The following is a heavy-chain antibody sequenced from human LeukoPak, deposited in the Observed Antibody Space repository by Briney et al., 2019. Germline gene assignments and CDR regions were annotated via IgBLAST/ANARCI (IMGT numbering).Heavy chain of an antibody. D-gene: IGHD4-17*01. V-gene: IGHV1-69*05. Sequence: GSSVKVSCKASGGTFSSYAISWVRQAPGRGLEWMGGIIPIFGTANYAQKFQGRVTITTDESTSTAYMELSSLRSEDTAVYYCARYPDYGDYWFDPWGQGTLVTVSS. CDR1: GGTFSSYA. CDR3: ARYPDYGDYWFDP. J-gene: IGHJ5*02. CDR2: IIPIFGTA.